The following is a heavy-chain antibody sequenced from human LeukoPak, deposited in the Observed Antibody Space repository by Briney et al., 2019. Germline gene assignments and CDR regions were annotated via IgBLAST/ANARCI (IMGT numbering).Heavy chain of an antibody. Sequence: GGSLRLSCAASGFTFSNYAMHWVRQAPGKGLEHVSAISRSGGSTSYANSVKGRFTISRDNSKNTVYLQMGSLRAEDMAVYYCARELWNGYCFWGQGALVTVSS. CDR2: ISRSGGST. V-gene: IGHV3-64*01. CDR3: ARELWNGYCF. D-gene: IGHD3-3*01. CDR1: GFTFSNYA. J-gene: IGHJ4*02.